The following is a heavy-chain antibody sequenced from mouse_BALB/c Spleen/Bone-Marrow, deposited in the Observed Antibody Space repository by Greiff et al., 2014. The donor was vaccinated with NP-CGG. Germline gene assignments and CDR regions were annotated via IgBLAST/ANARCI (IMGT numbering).Heavy chain of an antibody. V-gene: IGHV1S16*01. CDR2: INPSNGGT. CDR3: TTLGRFAY. D-gene: IGHD4-1*01. CDR1: GYTFTNYY. Sequence: QVQLQQSGAELVKPGVSVKLSCKASGYTFTNYYMYWVKQRPGQDLEWIGEINPSNGGTNFNEKFKSKATLTVDKSSSTAYMQLSSLTSEYSAVYYCTTLGRFAYWGQGTLVTVSA. J-gene: IGHJ3*01.